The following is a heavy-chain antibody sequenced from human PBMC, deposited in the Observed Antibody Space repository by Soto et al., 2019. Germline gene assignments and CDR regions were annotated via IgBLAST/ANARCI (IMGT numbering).Heavy chain of an antibody. CDR2: IHYSGST. V-gene: IGHV4-61*01. J-gene: IGHJ6*02. Sequence: LSLTCTVSGGSVSSTSYYWTWIRQPPGKGLEWIGYIHYSGSTNYNPSLKSRVTISVDTSKNQFSLKLRSVTAADTAVYYCARGRQVVEAALFRRAGDYSLDVWGQGPTVTVSS. CDR3: ARGRQVVEAALFRRAGDYSLDV. CDR1: GGSVSSTSYY. D-gene: IGHD2-2*01.